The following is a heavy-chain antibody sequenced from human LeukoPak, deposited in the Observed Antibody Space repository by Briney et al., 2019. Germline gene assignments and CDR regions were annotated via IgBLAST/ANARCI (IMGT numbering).Heavy chain of an antibody. V-gene: IGHV4-59*01. Sequence: PSETLSLTCTVSGGSISSYYWSWIRQPPGKGLEWIGYIYYSGSTNYNPSLKSRVTISVDTSKNQFSLKLSSETAADTAVYYCARRSSGWYFDPWGQGTLVTVSS. CDR3: ARRSSGWYFDP. J-gene: IGHJ5*02. CDR1: GGSISSYY. D-gene: IGHD6-19*01. CDR2: IYYSGST.